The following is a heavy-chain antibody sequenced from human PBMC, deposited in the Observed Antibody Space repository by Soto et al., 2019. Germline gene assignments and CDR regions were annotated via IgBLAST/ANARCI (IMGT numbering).Heavy chain of an antibody. J-gene: IGHJ6*02. CDR3: ASNGESYYSYGMDV. Sequence: QVQLVQSGAEVKKPGSSVKVSCKASGGTFSSSAISWVRQAPGQGLEWMGGIIPIFGTAEYAQKFQGRVTITADEATSTDFMEVSSLRSEDTAVYYCASNGESYYSYGMDVWGQGTTVTVSS. V-gene: IGHV1-69*12. CDR1: GGTFSSSA. D-gene: IGHD2-8*01. CDR2: IIPIFGTA.